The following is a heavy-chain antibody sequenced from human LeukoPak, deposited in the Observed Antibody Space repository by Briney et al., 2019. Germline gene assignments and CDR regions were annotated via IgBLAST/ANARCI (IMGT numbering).Heavy chain of an antibody. V-gene: IGHV1-69*01. Sequence: LRSSVKVSCKASGGTFSSYAISWVRQAPGQGLEWMGEIIPIFGTANYAQKFQGRVTITADESTSTAYMELSSLRSEDTAVYYCARDIYCSGGSCYWSWFDPWGQGTLVTVSS. CDR1: GGTFSSYA. CDR3: ARDIYCSGGSCYWSWFDP. CDR2: IIPIFGTA. D-gene: IGHD2-15*01. J-gene: IGHJ5*02.